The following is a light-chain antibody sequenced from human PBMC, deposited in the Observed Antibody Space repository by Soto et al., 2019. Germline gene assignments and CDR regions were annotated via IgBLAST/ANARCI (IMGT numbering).Light chain of an antibody. CDR3: CSYAGSYV. CDR2: EVN. V-gene: IGLV2-23*02. CDR1: SSDVGSYNL. Sequence: QSVLTQPATVSGSPGQSITISCPGTSSDVGSYNLVSWYQQHPGKAPKLMIYEVNKRPSGVSNRFSGSKSGNTASLTISGLQAEDEADYYCCSYAGSYVFGTGTKVTVL. J-gene: IGLJ1*01.